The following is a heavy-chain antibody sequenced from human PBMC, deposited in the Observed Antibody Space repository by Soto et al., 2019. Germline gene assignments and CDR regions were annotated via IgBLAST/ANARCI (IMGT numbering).Heavy chain of an antibody. V-gene: IGHV5-51*01. J-gene: IGHJ4*02. CDR1: GYGFDITW. CDR3: ARLELYFDRTVYLNG. Sequence: EVQLLQSGPEVKKPGETLKISCQGSGYGFDITWLAWLRQVPGKDLEWVGIIYPGDSDTRYSPSLEGQVTLSLDKSIRAAYLQWSSLNDSDTATYYCARLELYFDRTVYLNGWGQGTLVTVS. D-gene: IGHD3-9*01. CDR2: IYPGDSDT.